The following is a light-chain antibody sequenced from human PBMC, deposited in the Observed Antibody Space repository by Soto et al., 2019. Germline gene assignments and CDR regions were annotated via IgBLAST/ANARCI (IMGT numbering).Light chain of an antibody. CDR3: SSYTSSRAYV. J-gene: IGLJ1*01. CDR2: EVS. V-gene: IGLV2-14*01. Sequence: QSALTQPASVSGSPGQSITISCTGTSSDVGGYNYVSWYQQQSGKAPKLMIHEVSNRPSGVSNRFSGSKSGNTASLTISGLQAEDEADYYCSSYTSSRAYVFVIGTKLTVL. CDR1: SSDVGGYNY.